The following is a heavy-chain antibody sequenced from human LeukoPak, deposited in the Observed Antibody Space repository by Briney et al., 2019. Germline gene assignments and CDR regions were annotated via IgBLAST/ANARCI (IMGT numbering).Heavy chain of an antibody. CDR3: TTMGYSGYDFNY. Sequence: GGSLRLSCAASGFIFSNAWMNWVRQAPGKGLEWVARIKSKTHGGTTDYAAPVKGRFTISRDDSKNTLFLQMNSLKTEDTAVYYCTTMGYSGYDFNYWGQGTLDTVSS. CDR1: GFIFSNAW. V-gene: IGHV3-15*01. D-gene: IGHD5-12*01. J-gene: IGHJ4*02. CDR2: IKSKTHGGTT.